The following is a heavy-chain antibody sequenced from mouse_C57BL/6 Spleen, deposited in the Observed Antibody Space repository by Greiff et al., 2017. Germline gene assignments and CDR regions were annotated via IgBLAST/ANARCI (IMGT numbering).Heavy chain of an antibody. CDR3: AREDYGSLFDY. Sequence: EVQLQQSGPGLVKPSQSLSLTCSVTSYSITSGYYWNWIRQFPGNKLEWMGYISYDGSNNYNPSLKNRISITRDTSKNQFFLKLNSVTTEDTATYYCAREDYGSLFDYWGQGTTLTVSS. D-gene: IGHD1-1*01. V-gene: IGHV3-6*01. CDR1: SYSITSGYY. J-gene: IGHJ2*01. CDR2: ISYDGSN.